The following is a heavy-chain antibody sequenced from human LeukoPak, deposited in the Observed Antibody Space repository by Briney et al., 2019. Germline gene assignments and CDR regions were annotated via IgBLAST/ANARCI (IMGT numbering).Heavy chain of an antibody. J-gene: IGHJ6*04. CDR3: ARGRRCDV. CDR2: INHSRST. V-gene: IGHV4-34*01. CDR1: GGSFSGYY. Sequence: SETLSLTCAVYGGSFSGYYWSWIRQPPGKGLEWIGEINHSRSTNYNPSLKSRVTISVDTSKNQFSLKLSSVTAADTAVYYCARGRRCDVWGKGTTVTVSS.